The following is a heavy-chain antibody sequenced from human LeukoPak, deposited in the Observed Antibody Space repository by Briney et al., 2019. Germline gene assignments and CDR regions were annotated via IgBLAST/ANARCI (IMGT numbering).Heavy chain of an antibody. D-gene: IGHD3-22*01. Sequence: GGSLRLSCAASGFTFSTYWMNWVRQAPGKGLEWVSSISSSSSYIYYADSVKGRFTISRDNAKNTLYLQMNSLRAEDTAVYYCARTDYYDSSGYYQAGRIDYWGQGTLVTVSS. CDR1: GFTFSTYW. CDR2: ISSSSSYI. J-gene: IGHJ4*02. CDR3: ARTDYYDSSGYYQAGRIDY. V-gene: IGHV3-21*01.